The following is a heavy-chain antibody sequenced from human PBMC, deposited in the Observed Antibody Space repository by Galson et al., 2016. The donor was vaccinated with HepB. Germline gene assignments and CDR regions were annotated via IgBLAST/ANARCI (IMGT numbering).Heavy chain of an antibody. CDR2: VYPGDSDT. V-gene: IGHV5-51*01. Sequence: QSGAEVKMPGESLKISCKGSGYTFSSYWIGWVRQMPGKGLEWMGIVYPGDSDTRYSPSFQGPVTISADKSISTASLQWSSLKASTTAIYYCAKHDRLCSSTTCFNPSYYYYMDVWGKGTTVTVSS. D-gene: IGHD2-2*01. J-gene: IGHJ6*03. CDR3: AKHDRLCSSTTCFNPSYYYYMDV. CDR1: GYTFSSYW.